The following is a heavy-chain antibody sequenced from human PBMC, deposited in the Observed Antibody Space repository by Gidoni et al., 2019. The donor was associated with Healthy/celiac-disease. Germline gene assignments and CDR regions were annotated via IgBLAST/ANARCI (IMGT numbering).Heavy chain of an antibody. J-gene: IGHJ5*02. D-gene: IGHD2-2*01. CDR2: IYYSGST. V-gene: IGHV4-39*01. CDR3: ARPLTEGSHTNNWFDP. CDR1: GGSISSSSYY. Sequence: QLQLQESGPGLVKPSETLSLTCTVSGGSISSSSYYWGWIRQPPGKGLEWIGSIYYSGSTYYNPSLKSRVTISVDTSKNQFSLKLSSVTAADTAVYYCARPLTEGSHTNNWFDPWGQGTLVTVSS.